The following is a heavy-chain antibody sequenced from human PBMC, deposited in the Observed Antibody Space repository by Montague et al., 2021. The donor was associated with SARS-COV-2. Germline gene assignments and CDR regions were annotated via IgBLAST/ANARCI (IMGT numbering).Heavy chain of an antibody. CDR3: ARLGDGVVPSPILGVGPYYSYYYMDV. J-gene: IGHJ6*03. D-gene: IGHD3-10*01. CDR1: GGSFSTYS. Sequence: SETLSLTCAVHGGSFSTYSWNWIRQPPGKGLEWIGEIHHGGSTNYNPSLKIRVTISAYTSKNQFSLKLTSVAAADTAVYYCARLGDGVVPSPILGVGPYYSYYYMDVWGKGTTVTVSS. V-gene: IGHV4-34*01. CDR2: IHHGGST.